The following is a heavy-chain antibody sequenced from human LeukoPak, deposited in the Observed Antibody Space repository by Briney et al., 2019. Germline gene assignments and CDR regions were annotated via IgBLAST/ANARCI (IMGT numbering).Heavy chain of an antibody. CDR2: ISPNSGGT. Sequence: ASVKVSCKASGYTFTGYYMHWVRQAPGQGLEWMGWISPNSGGTNYAQKFQGRATMTRDTSISTAYMELSRLRSDDTAVYYCARGSDYEDAFDIWGQGTMVTVSS. V-gene: IGHV1-2*02. CDR1: GYTFTGYY. CDR3: ARGSDYEDAFDI. D-gene: IGHD4-17*01. J-gene: IGHJ3*02.